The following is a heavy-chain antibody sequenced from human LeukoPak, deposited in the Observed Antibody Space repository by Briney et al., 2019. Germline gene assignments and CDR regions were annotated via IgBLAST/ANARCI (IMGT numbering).Heavy chain of an antibody. Sequence: GGSLRLSCAASGFTFNSYAMRWVRQAPGKGLEWVSGISGSGGSKYYADSVKGRFTISRDNSKNTLYLQMNSLRAEDTAVYYCAKGGVYYYDSSGYYDWGQGTLVTVSS. CDR2: ISGSGGSK. D-gene: IGHD3-22*01. CDR3: AKGGVYYYDSSGYYD. CDR1: GFTFNSYA. J-gene: IGHJ4*02. V-gene: IGHV3-23*01.